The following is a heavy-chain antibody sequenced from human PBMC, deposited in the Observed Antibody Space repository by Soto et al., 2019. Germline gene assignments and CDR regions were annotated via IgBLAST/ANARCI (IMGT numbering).Heavy chain of an antibody. CDR3: ARELRGVVFPVLMRGYYYDGREC. CDR2: ISAYKGNT. CDR1: GYTFTSYG. J-gene: IGHJ6*02. V-gene: IGHV1-18*03. D-gene: IGHD2-2*01. Sequence: ASVKVSCKTSGYTFTSYGISCVRQAPGQGLEWMGWISAYKGNTNYAQKLQGRVTMTTDTSTSTAYMELMSFGSDGMAVYYCARELRGVVFPVLMRGYYYDGRECWGRCSTVAVS.